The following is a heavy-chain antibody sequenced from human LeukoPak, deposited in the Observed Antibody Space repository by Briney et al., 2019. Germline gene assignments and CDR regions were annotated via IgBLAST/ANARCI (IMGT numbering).Heavy chain of an antibody. Sequence: PGGSLRLSCGASGFTFSNAWMNWVRQAPGKGREWVGRIKSKTDGGTTDYAAPVKGRFTISKDDSKSTVYLQMNSLKTEDTAVYYCATVGYCAHGVCTGFDYWGQGTLVTVCS. CDR3: ATVGYCAHGVCTGFDY. D-gene: IGHD2-8*01. J-gene: IGHJ4*02. CDR1: GFTFSNAW. CDR2: IKSKTDGGTT. V-gene: IGHV3-15*01.